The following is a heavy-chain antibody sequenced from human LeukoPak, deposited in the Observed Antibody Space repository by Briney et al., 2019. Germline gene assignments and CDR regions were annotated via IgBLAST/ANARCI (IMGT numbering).Heavy chain of an antibody. D-gene: IGHD6-19*01. CDR2: IKQDGSEK. CDR3: ARVPSLASLYSSGWYPYYYYGMDV. CDR1: GFTFSSYW. Sequence: PGGSLRLSCAVSGFTFSSYWMSWVRQAPGKGLEWVANIKQDGSEKYYVDSVKGRFTISRDNAKNSLYLQMNSLRAEDTAVYYCARVPSLASLYSSGWYPYYYYGMDVWGQGTTVTVSS. J-gene: IGHJ6*02. V-gene: IGHV3-7*01.